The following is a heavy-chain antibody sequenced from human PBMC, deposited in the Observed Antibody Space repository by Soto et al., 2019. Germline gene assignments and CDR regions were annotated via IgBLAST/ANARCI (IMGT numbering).Heavy chain of an antibody. D-gene: IGHD3-22*01. CDR1: GFALRGYG. CDR2: ISGSGGST. J-gene: IGHJ4*02. V-gene: IGHV3-23*01. CDR3: AKDDGSGYYSLDY. Sequence: RLSCADSGFALRGYGMNLVRRGPGKGLEWVSAISGSGGSTYYADSVKGRFTISRDNSKNTLYLQMNSLRAEDTAIYYCAKDDGSGYYSLDYWGQGILLTVSS.